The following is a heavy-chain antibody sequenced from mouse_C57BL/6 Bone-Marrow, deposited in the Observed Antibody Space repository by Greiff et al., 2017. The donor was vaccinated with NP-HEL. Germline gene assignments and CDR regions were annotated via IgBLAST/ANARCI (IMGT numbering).Heavy chain of an antibody. CDR3: ARYYYGLAY. CDR1: GYTFTSYG. J-gene: IGHJ3*01. CDR2: IYPRSGNT. Sequence: VHLVESGAELARPGASVKLSCKASGYTFTSYGISWVKQRTGQGLEWIGEIYPRSGNTYYNEKFKGKATLTADKSSSTAYMELRSLTSEDSAVYFCARYYYGLAYWGQGTLVTVSA. V-gene: IGHV1-81*01. D-gene: IGHD2-1*01.